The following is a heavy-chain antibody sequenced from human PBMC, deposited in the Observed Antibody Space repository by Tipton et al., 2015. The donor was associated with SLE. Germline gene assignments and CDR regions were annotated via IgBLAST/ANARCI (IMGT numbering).Heavy chain of an antibody. D-gene: IGHD3-3*01. CDR3: ARVSRFLEWLPLDY. V-gene: IGHV4-34*01. CDR2: INHSGST. J-gene: IGHJ4*02. Sequence: TLSLTCAVYGGSFSGYYWSWIRQPPGKGLEWIGEINHSGSTNYNPSLKSRVTISVDTSKNQFSLKLSSVTAADTAVYYCARVSRFLEWLPLDYWGQGTLVTVAS. CDR1: GGSFSGYY.